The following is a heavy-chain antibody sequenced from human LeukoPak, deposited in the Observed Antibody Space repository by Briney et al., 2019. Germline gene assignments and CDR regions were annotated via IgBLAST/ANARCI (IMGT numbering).Heavy chain of an antibody. V-gene: IGHV3-7*01. Sequence: GGSLRLSCAASGFTFSRYWKTWVRQAPGKGLEWVANIRQDGSQEYYVDSVKGRFTISKDNAKNSLYLQMNSLRVDDMAVYYCARDAGIGFDSWGQGTVVIVSS. CDR1: GFTFSRYW. J-gene: IGHJ4*02. D-gene: IGHD1-26*01. CDR2: IRQDGSQE. CDR3: ARDAGIGFDS.